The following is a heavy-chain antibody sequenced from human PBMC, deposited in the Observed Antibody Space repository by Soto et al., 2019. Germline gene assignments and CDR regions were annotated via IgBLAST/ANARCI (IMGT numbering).Heavy chain of an antibody. D-gene: IGHD6-13*01. CDR2: IDPSDSQT. Sequence: GESLKISCKGSGYSFAGYWITWVRQKPGKGLEWMGRIDPSDSQTYYSPSFRGHVTISVTKSITTVFLQWSSLRASDTAMYYCARQIYDSGTGPNFQYYFDSWGQGTPVTVSS. CDR1: GYSFAGYW. V-gene: IGHV5-10-1*01. J-gene: IGHJ4*02. CDR3: ARQIYDSGTGPNFQYYFDS.